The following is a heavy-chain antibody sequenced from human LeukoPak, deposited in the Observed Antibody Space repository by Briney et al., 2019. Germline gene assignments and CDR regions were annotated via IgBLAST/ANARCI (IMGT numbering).Heavy chain of an antibody. J-gene: IGHJ4*02. D-gene: IGHD6-25*01. CDR2: IKQDGTEI. V-gene: IGHV3-7*03. CDR1: GFTFNNYW. Sequence: GGSLRLSCAASGFTFNNYWMTWFRQAPGKGLEWVANIKQDGTEIFYVDSVRGRFIISRDNAENSLYLQINTLRAEDTAVYYCVRGPHIAATSYWGQGTLVTVSS. CDR3: VRGPHIAATSY.